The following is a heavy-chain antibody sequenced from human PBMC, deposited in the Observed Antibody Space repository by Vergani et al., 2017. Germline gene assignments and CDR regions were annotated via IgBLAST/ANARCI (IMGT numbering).Heavy chain of an antibody. Sequence: VQLVESGGGVVQPGRSLRLSCAASGFTFSNAWMSWVRQAPGKGLEWVGRIKSKTDGGTTDYAAPVKGRFTSSREDPKNTLYLQMNSMKTEDTAVYYCTTYQESLWFGGSDAFDIWGQGTMVTVSS. V-gene: IGHV3-15*01. J-gene: IGHJ3*02. CDR3: TTYQESLWFGGSDAFDI. CDR1: GFTFSNAW. D-gene: IGHD3-10*01. CDR2: IKSKTDGGTT.